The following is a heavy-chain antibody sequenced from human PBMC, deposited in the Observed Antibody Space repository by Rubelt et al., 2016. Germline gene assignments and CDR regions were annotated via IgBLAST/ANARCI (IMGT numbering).Heavy chain of an antibody. Sequence: QVQLVESGGGVVQPGRSLRLSCAASGFTFSSYGMHWVRQAPGKGLEWVAVIWYDGSNKYYADSVKGRFTISRDNSKNTLYLQMNRLRAEDTAVYYCARDFQWGYSSPGDAFDIWGQGTMVTVSS. V-gene: IGHV3-33*01. CDR1: GFTFSSYG. D-gene: IGHD6-13*01. CDR3: ARDFQWGYSSPGDAFDI. J-gene: IGHJ3*02. CDR2: IWYDGSNK.